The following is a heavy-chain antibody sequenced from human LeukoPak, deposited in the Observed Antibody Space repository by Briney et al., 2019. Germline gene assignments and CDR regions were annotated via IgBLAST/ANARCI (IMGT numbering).Heavy chain of an antibody. CDR3: VRRDNTGWNYFDH. J-gene: IGHJ4*02. D-gene: IGHD6-19*01. Sequence: SETLSLTCTVSGGSINSHYWSWIRQPPGKGLQWIGDIYYSERTNYNPSLRSRVTISVDTSKNQLSLKLTSVLAADTAMYFCVRRDNTGWNYFDHWGQGILVTVSS. CDR1: GGSINSHY. V-gene: IGHV4-59*08. CDR2: IYYSERT.